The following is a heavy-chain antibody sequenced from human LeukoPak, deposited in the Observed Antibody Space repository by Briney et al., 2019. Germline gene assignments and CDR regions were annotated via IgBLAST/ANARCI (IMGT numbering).Heavy chain of an antibody. J-gene: IGHJ4*02. Sequence: PSETLSLTCTVSGGSISSYYWSWIRQPPGKGLEWIGYIYYSGSTYYNPSLKSRVTISVDTSKNQFSLKLSSVTAADTAVYYCARTYYYDSSGYYRDYWGQGTLVTVSS. V-gene: IGHV4-30-4*08. CDR2: IYYSGST. CDR1: GGSISSYY. CDR3: ARTYYYDSSGYYRDY. D-gene: IGHD3-22*01.